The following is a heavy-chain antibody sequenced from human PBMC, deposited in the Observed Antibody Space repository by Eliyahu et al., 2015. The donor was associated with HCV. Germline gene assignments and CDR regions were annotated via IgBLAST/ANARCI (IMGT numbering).Heavy chain of an antibody. CDR3: AKDISPAAIEIDYYYYGMDV. D-gene: IGHD2-2*01. J-gene: IGHJ6*02. V-gene: IGHV3-30*18. CDR2: ISYDGSNK. CDR1: GXTFXSYG. Sequence: QVQLVESGGGVVQPGRSLRLSCAASGXTFXSYGMHWVRQAPGXGXXXXAVISYDGSNKYYADSVKGRFTISRDNSKNTLYLQMNSLRAEDTAVYYCAKDISPAAIEIDYYYYGMDVWSQGTTVTVSS.